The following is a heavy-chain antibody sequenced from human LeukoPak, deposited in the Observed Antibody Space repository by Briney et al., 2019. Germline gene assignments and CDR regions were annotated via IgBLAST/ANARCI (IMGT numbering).Heavy chain of an antibody. CDR1: GGTFSSYA. D-gene: IGHD3-22*01. J-gene: IGHJ5*02. CDR2: IIPILGIA. Sequence: ASVKVSCKASGGTFSSYAISWVRQAPGQGLEWMGRIIPILGIANYAQKFQGRVTITADRSTSTAYMELSSLRSEDTAVYYCARQGGGYYDSSGYYGNWFDPWGQGTLVTVSS. V-gene: IGHV1-69*04. CDR3: ARQGGGYYDSSGYYGNWFDP.